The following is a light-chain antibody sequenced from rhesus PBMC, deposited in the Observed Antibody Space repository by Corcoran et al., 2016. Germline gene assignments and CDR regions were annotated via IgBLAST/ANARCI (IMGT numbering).Light chain of an antibody. Sequence: DIQMTQSPSSLSASVGDRVTIPCRARENVNNYLNWYQQKPGKAPKLLIYKASTLQSGVPSRFSGSGSGTDYTFTISSLQSEDVATYYCQHNYGTPYSFGQGTKVEIK. CDR1: ENVNNY. CDR2: KAS. CDR3: QHNYGTPYS. V-gene: IGKV1-74*01. J-gene: IGKJ2*01.